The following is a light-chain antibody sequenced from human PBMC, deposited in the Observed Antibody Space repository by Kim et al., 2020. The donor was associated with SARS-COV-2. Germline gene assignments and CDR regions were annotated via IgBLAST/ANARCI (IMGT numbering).Light chain of an antibody. CDR1: QSISSN. CDR2: GAS. Sequence: EIVMTQSPATLSVSPGERATLSCRASQSISSNLAWYQQKPGQPPRLLVYGASTRATGIPARFSGSGSGTEFTLTINSLQSEDFAVYYCQQYNNWPPCTFGGGTKVDIK. CDR3: QQYNNWPPCT. V-gene: IGKV3-15*01. J-gene: IGKJ4*01.